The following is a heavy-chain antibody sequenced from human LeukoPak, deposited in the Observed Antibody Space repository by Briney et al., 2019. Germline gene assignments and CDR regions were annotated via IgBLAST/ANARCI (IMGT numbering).Heavy chain of an antibody. Sequence: SETLSLTCSVSGGSITSSDYYWGWIRQPPGKGLEWIGIIFYRGNTYHNPSLKSRVTMSVDTSKNQFSLNLRSVTAADTAVYYCARLRGAYCTGAVCHYHYHMDVWGKGTTVAVSS. CDR1: GGSITSSDYY. CDR3: ARLRGAYCTGAVCHYHYHMDV. CDR2: IFYRGNT. J-gene: IGHJ6*03. D-gene: IGHD2-8*02. V-gene: IGHV4-39*01.